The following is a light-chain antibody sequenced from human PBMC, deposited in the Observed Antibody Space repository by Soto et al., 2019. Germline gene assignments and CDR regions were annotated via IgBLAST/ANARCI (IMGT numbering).Light chain of an antibody. Sequence: QSALTQPPSASGSPGQSVTISCTGTSSDVGGYNFVSWYQQHPGKAPKLMIYEVTKRPSGVPDRFSGSKSGNTASLTVSGLQAEDEADYYCSSKAGGYSGTFGGGTKVTVL. CDR2: EVT. CDR1: SSDVGGYNF. CDR3: SSKAGGYSGT. J-gene: IGLJ2*01. V-gene: IGLV2-8*01.